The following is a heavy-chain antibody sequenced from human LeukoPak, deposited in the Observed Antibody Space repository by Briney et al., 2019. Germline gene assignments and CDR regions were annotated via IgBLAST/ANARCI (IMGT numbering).Heavy chain of an antibody. CDR2: ISAYNGNT. Sequence: ASVKVSCKASGYTFTSYGISWVRQAPGQGLEWMGWISAYNGNTNYAQKLQGRVTMTTDTSTSTAYMELRSLRSDDTAVYYCARDHRTDYSNHPGDNWFDPWGQGTLVTVSS. D-gene: IGHD4-11*01. J-gene: IGHJ5*02. CDR3: ARDHRTDYSNHPGDNWFDP. CDR1: GYTFTSYG. V-gene: IGHV1-18*01.